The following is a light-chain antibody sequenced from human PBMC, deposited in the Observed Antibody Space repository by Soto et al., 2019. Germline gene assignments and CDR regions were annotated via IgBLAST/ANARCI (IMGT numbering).Light chain of an antibody. Sequence: QSALTQPRSVSGSPGQSVTISCTGTSIDVGGYNYVSWYQQHPGKAPKLMIYDVSKRPSGVPDRFSGCKSGNTASLTISGLQAEDEADYYCCSYAGSYTFEVFGGGTKVTVL. J-gene: IGLJ2*01. CDR2: DVS. CDR1: SIDVGGYNY. CDR3: CSYAGSYTFEV. V-gene: IGLV2-11*01.